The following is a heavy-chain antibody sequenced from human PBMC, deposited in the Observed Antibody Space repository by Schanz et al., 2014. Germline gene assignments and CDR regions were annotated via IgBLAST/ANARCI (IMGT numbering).Heavy chain of an antibody. CDR2: FIPILDVG. J-gene: IGHJ3*02. D-gene: IGHD5-12*01. CDR1: RSTFSSYT. Sequence: QVQLVQSGAEVKKPGSSVKVSFKASRSTFSSYTISWVRQARGQGLEWVGRFIPILDVGNYAQQFQGRVTFTADKSTSTAYMELSSLRYEDTALYYCARATMPGTFDIWGQGTMVTVSS. V-gene: IGHV1-69*02. CDR3: ARATMPGTFDI.